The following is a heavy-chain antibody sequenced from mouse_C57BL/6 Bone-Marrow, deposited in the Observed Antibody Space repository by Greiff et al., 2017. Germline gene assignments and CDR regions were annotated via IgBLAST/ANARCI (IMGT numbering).Heavy chain of an antibody. J-gene: IGHJ2*01. CDR1: GYTFTGYW. D-gene: IGHD2-1*01. V-gene: IGHV1-69*01. CDR2: IDPSDSYT. Sequence: QVQLQQSGAELVMPGASVKLSCKASGYTFTGYWMHWVKQRPGQGLEWIGEIDPSDSYTNYNQKFKGKSTLTVDKSSSTAYMQLSSLTSEDSAVYYCAVYYGNPWFAYWGQGTTLTVSS. CDR3: AVYYGNPWFAY.